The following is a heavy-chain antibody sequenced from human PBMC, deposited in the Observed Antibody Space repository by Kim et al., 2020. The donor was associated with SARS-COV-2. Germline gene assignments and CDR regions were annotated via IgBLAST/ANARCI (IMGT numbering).Heavy chain of an antibody. J-gene: IGHJ6*02. CDR1: GYTFTSYG. Sequence: ASVKVSCKASGYTFTSYGISWVRQAHGQGLEWMGWISGYNGNTNYAQKLQGRVTMTTDTSTSTVYMELRSLRSDDTAVYYCARDHGDILTGWWGYYYYGMDVCGQGTTVTVSS. D-gene: IGHD3-9*01. CDR2: ISGYNGNT. CDR3: ARDHGDILTGWWGYYYYGMDV. V-gene: IGHV1-18*01.